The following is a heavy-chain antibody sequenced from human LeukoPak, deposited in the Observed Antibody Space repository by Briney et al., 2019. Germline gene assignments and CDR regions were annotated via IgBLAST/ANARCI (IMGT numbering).Heavy chain of an antibody. CDR2: INHSGST. Sequence: SEALSLTCAVYGGSFSGYYWSWIRQPPGKGLEWIGEINHSGSTNYNPSLKSRVTISVDTSKNQFSLKLSSVTAADTAVYYCARRPAVVVPAANIGIDPWGQGTLVTVSS. J-gene: IGHJ5*02. D-gene: IGHD2-2*01. V-gene: IGHV4-34*01. CDR3: ARRPAVVVPAANIGIDP. CDR1: GGSFSGYY.